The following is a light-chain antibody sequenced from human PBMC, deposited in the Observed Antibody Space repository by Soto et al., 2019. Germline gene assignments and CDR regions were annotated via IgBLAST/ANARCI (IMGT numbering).Light chain of an antibody. Sequence: EIVLTQPPATLSLSPGERATLSFSFSQSVSTSLAWYQQKPGQAPRLLIYDASNRATGIPARFSGSGSGTEFNLAISSLEPEDSAVYYCQQCSNWPPITFGQGTRLEIK. V-gene: IGKV3-11*01. J-gene: IGKJ5*01. CDR2: DAS. CDR3: QQCSNWPPIT. CDR1: QSVSTS.